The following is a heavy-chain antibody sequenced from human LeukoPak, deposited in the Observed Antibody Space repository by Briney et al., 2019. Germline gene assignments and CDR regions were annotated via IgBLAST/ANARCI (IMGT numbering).Heavy chain of an antibody. J-gene: IGHJ4*02. Sequence: SETLSLTCTVSGGSISSYYWSWIRQPPGKGLEWIGYIYYSGSTNYNPSLKSRVTISVDTSKNQFSLMLSSVTAADTAVYHCARRGYYYDSRGYYYFDYWGQGTLVTVSS. CDR1: GGSISSYY. D-gene: IGHD3-22*01. CDR3: ARRGYYYDSRGYYYFDY. V-gene: IGHV4-59*01. CDR2: IYYSGST.